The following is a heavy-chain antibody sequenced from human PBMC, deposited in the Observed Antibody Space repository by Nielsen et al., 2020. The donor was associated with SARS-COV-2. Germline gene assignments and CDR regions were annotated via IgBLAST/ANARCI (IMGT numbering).Heavy chain of an antibody. J-gene: IGHJ6*02. CDR2: INVYNGNT. Sequence: ASVKVSCKASGYSFTGYGINWVRQAPGQGLEWMGWINVYNGNTKYAQKFQGRVTMTRDTSISTAYMELSRLTSDDTAVYYCARNGAAAQYYALEVWGQGTTVTVSS. CDR1: GYSFTGYG. D-gene: IGHD6-25*01. CDR3: ARNGAAAQYYALEV. V-gene: IGHV1-18*01.